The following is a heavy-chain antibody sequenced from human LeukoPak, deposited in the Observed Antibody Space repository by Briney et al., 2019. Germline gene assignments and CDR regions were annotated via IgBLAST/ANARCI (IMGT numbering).Heavy chain of an antibody. D-gene: IGHD5-12*01. CDR2: IYYSGST. CDR3: ARLRGYSGYDWPLIEY. V-gene: IGHV4-59*08. CDR1: GGSISSYY. J-gene: IGHJ4*02. Sequence: SETLSLTCTVSGGSISSYYWSWIRQPPGKGLEWIGYIYYSGSTNYNPSLKSRVTISVDTSKNQFSLKLSSVTAADTAVYYCARLRGYSGYDWPLIEYWGQGTLVTVSS.